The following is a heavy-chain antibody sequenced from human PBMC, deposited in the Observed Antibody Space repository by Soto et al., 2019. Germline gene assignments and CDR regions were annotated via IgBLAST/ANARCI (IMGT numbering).Heavy chain of an antibody. CDR2: ISNNGAHT. V-gene: IGHV3-64*01. J-gene: IGHJ6*03. CDR1: GFTFSNYE. D-gene: IGHD6-13*01. CDR3: ARRGYGSRWPNVYMDV. Sequence: EAQLVESGGGLVQPGGSLRLSCAASGFTFSNYEMHWVRQAPGKGLEYVSGISNNGAHTDYAKSVKGRFTISRDNSENNLYLQMGSLRAEDMAIYYGARRGYGSRWPNVYMDVWGKGTTVTVSS.